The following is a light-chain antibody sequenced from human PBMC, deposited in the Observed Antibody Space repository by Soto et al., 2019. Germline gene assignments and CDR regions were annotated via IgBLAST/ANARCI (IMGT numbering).Light chain of an antibody. V-gene: IGLV1-40*01. CDR2: GNS. CDR3: QSYDSSLSGSAYV. J-gene: IGLJ1*01. Sequence: QSVLTQPPSVSGAPGQRVTISCTGSSSNIGAGYDVHWYQQLPGTAPKLLIYGNSNRPSGVPDRFSGSKSGTSASLAITGHQAEDEADYYCQSYDSSLSGSAYVFGTGTKVTVL. CDR1: SSNIGAGYD.